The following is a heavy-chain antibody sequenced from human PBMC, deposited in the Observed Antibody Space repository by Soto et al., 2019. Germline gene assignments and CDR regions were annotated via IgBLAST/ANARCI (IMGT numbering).Heavy chain of an antibody. Sequence: EVQLVESGGGLVQPGRSLRLSCAASGFTFSTYWMHWVRQVPGKGPVWVSRINSDGSVTNYADSVKGRFTVSRDNAKNTVYLQMDSLRGDDTAIYYCSRESGMNGMDVWGQGTTVTVS. V-gene: IGHV3-74*01. CDR2: INSDGSVT. CDR3: SRESGMNGMDV. CDR1: GFTFSTYW. J-gene: IGHJ6*02.